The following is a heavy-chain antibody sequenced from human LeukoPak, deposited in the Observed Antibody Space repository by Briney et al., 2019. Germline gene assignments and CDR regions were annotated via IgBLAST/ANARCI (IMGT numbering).Heavy chain of an antibody. CDR2: IYHSGST. J-gene: IGHJ5*02. CDR1: GGSISSGGYS. D-gene: IGHD7-27*01. V-gene: IGHV4-30-2*01. CDR3: ARLAWGSKLPPERHWFDP. Sequence: SETLSLTCAVSGGSISSGGYSWSWIRQPPGKGLEWIGYIYHSGSTYYNPPLKSRVTISVDTSKNQFSLKLSSVTAADTAVYYCARLAWGSKLPPERHWFDPWGQGTLVTVSS.